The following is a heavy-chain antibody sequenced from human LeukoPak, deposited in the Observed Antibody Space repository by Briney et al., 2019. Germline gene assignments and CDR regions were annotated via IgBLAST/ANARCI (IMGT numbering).Heavy chain of an antibody. Sequence: PGGSLRLSCAASGFTFSSYGMHWVRQAPGQGLEWVAVIWSDGSNKYYAASVKGRFTISRDNSKNTLYLQMNSLRAEDTAVYYCARDDIGFLEWYICRECIYYYYGMDVWGQGTTVTVSS. CDR1: GFTFSSYG. CDR3: ARDDIGFLEWYICRECIYYYYGMDV. J-gene: IGHJ6*02. V-gene: IGHV3-33*01. D-gene: IGHD3-3*01. CDR2: IWSDGSNK.